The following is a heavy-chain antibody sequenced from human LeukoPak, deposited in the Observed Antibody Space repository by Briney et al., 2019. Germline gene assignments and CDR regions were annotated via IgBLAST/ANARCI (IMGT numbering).Heavy chain of an antibody. CDR1: GGSFSGYY. Sequence: PSETLSLTCAGYGGSFSGYYWSWIRQPPGKGLEWIGEINHSGSTNYNPSLKSRVTISVDTSKNQFSLKLSSVTAADTAVYYCARGLRGGQRWFDPWGQGTLVTVSS. D-gene: IGHD3-16*01. CDR3: ARGLRGGQRWFDP. J-gene: IGHJ5*02. V-gene: IGHV4-34*01. CDR2: INHSGST.